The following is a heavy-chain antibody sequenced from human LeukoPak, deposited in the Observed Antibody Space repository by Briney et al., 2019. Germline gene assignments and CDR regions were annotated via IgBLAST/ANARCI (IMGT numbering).Heavy chain of an antibody. V-gene: IGHV3-43*01. CDR3: AKDTYPYCGGDCSDQYYFDY. D-gene: IGHD2-21*02. CDR2: ISWDGGST. CDR1: GFTFDDYT. Sequence: GGSLRLSCAASGFTFDDYTMHWVRHAPGKGLEWVSLISWDGGSTYYADSVKGRFTISRDNSKNSLYLQMNSLRTEDTALYYCAKDTYPYCGGDCSDQYYFDYWGQGTLVTVSS. J-gene: IGHJ4*02.